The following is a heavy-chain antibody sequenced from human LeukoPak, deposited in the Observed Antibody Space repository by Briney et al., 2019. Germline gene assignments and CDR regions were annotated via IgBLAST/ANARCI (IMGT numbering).Heavy chain of an antibody. CDR3: ARVGAAYQDSNY. D-gene: IGHD1-26*01. CDR2: IIPIFGTA. J-gene: IGHJ4*02. Sequence: ASVKVSCKASGGTFSSYAIRWVRQAPGQGLEWMGGIIPIFGTANYAQKFQGRVTITTDESTSTAYMELSSLRSEDTAVYFCARVGAAYQDSNYWGQGTLVTVSS. CDR1: GGTFSSYA. V-gene: IGHV1-69*05.